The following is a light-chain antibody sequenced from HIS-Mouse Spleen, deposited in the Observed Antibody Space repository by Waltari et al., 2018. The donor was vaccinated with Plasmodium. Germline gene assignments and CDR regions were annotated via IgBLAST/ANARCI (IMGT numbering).Light chain of an antibody. J-gene: IGLJ3*02. Sequence: QSALTQPASVSGSPGQSITISCTGTRSDVGSYNLSSWYQQHPGKAPKLMIYEGSKRPSGVSNRFSGSKSGNTASLTISGLQAEDEADYYCCSYAGSSTFVFGGGTKLTVL. V-gene: IGLV2-23*03. CDR1: RSDVGSYNL. CDR3: CSYAGSSTFV. CDR2: EGS.